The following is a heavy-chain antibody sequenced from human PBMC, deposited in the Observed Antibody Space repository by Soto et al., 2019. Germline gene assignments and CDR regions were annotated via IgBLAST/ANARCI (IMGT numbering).Heavy chain of an antibody. Sequence: SETLSLTCAVYGGSFSGYYWSWIRQPPGKGLEWIGEINHSGSTNYNPSLKSRVTISVDTSKNQFSLKLSSVTAADTAVYYCARGTKDQKDDYAPGWFDPWGQGTLVTVSS. J-gene: IGHJ5*02. CDR2: INHSGST. V-gene: IGHV4-34*01. D-gene: IGHD5-12*01. CDR3: ARGTKDQKDDYAPGWFDP. CDR1: GGSFSGYY.